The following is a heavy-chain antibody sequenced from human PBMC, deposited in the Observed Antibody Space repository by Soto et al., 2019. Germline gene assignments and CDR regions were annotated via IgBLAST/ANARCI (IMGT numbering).Heavy chain of an antibody. J-gene: IGHJ6*04. D-gene: IGHD3-3*01. CDR2: IYYSGST. CDR3: ARDRKGDFWSGYYLTGYYYGMEV. CDR1: GGSTSSYY. V-gene: IGHV4-59*01. Sequence: SETLSLTCTVSGGSTSSYYWSWIRQPPGKGLEWIGYIYYSGSTNYNRSLKSRVTISVDTSKNQFSLKLSSVTAADTAVYYCARDRKGDFWSGYYLTGYYYGMEVWGKGTTVT.